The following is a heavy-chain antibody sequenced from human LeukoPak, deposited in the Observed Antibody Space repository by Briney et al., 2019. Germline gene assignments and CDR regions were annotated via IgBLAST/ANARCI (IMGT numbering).Heavy chain of an antibody. Sequence: ASVKVSCKASGYTFTGYYMHWVRQAPGQGLEWMGWINPNSGDTNYAQKFQDRVTMTRDTSISTAYMELSRLRSDDTAVYYCATVQKQDYDTTPYYDHWGQGTLVTVSS. D-gene: IGHD3-22*01. J-gene: IGHJ4*02. CDR2: INPNSGDT. CDR3: ATVQKQDYDTTPYYDH. CDR1: GYTFTGYY. V-gene: IGHV1-2*02.